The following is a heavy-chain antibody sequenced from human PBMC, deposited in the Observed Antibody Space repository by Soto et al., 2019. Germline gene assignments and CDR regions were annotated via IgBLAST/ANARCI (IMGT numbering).Heavy chain of an antibody. J-gene: IGHJ3*02. CDR3: AKDPLGRGYSLDAFDI. CDR2: ISYDGSNK. CDR1: GFTFSSYG. V-gene: IGHV3-30*18. D-gene: IGHD3-22*01. Sequence: GSLRLSCAASGFTFSSYGMHWVRQAPGKGLEWVAVISYDGSNKYYADSVKGRFTISRDNSKNTLYLQMNGLRAEDTAVYYCAKDPLGRGYSLDAFDIWGQGTMVTVSS.